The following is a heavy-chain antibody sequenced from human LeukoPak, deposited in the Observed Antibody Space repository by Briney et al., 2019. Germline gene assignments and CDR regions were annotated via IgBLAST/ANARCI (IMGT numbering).Heavy chain of an antibody. J-gene: IGHJ4*02. V-gene: IGHV3-48*03. CDR1: GFSFSSYE. D-gene: IGHD1-26*01. Sequence: PGGSLRLSCSASGFSFSSYEMNWVRHAPGKGLEWISYITGSGDTIYYADSVKGRFTISRDNAKNSVYLQMSSLRAEDTAVYYCAREASVGRRPFDYWGQGTLVTVSS. CDR2: ITGSGDTI. CDR3: AREASVGRRPFDY.